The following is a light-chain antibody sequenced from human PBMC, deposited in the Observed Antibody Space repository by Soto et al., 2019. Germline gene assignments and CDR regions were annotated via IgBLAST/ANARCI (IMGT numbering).Light chain of an antibody. CDR2: EAT. CDR3: SLYASSNTFM. V-gene: IGLV2-23*02. CDR1: SSDIGRYNL. Sequence: QSVLTQPASVSGSPGQSITISCTGTSSDIGRYNLVSWYQQHPGKPPKLMIYEATKRPSGVSNRFSGSKSGNTASLTISGLQAEYEADCYCSLYASSNTFMFGGGTKLTVL. J-gene: IGLJ3*02.